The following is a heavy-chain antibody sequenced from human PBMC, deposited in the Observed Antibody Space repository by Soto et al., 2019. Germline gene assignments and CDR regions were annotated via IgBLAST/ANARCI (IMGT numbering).Heavy chain of an antibody. J-gene: IGHJ5*02. D-gene: IGHD1-26*01. CDR2: INSDGSST. V-gene: IGHV3-74*01. Sequence: GGSLRLSCAASGFTFSSYWMHWVRQAPGKGLVWVSRINSDGSSTSYADSVKGRFTISRDNAKNTLYLQMNSLRAEDTAVYYCASKPGIVGSPFDPWGQGTLVTVSS. CDR3: ASKPGIVGSPFDP. CDR1: GFTFSSYW.